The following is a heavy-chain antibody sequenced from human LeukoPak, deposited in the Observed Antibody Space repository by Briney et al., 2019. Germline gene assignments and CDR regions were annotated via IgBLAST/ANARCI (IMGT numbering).Heavy chain of an antibody. CDR3: AKDIPRRLLGWSWGAFDI. V-gene: IGHV3-9*01. CDR2: ISWNRGSI. J-gene: IGHJ3*02. CDR1: GFTFDDYG. D-gene: IGHD3-22*01. Sequence: GGSLRLSCAASGFTFDDYGMHWVRQAPGKGLHWVSGISWNRGSIVYAESVKGRFTISRDNAKNSLYLQMNSLRAEDTALYYCAKDIPRRLLGWSWGAFDIWGQGTMVTVSS.